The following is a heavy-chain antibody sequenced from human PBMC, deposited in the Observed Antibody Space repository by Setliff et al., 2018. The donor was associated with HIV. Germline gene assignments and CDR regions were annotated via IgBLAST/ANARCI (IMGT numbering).Heavy chain of an antibody. V-gene: IGHV3-23*01. D-gene: IGHD6-19*01. CDR1: GFSFKIYA. Sequence: GGSLRLSCAASGFSFKIYAMSWVRQAPGKGLEWVSTISDTADKTYYADSVKGRFTISRDNSKNTLFLQVNSLRAGDTAVYYCARDYGGMTSGWYLSSVFDFWGQGALVTVSS. J-gene: IGHJ4*02. CDR2: ISDTADKT. CDR3: ARDYGGMTSGWYLSSVFDF.